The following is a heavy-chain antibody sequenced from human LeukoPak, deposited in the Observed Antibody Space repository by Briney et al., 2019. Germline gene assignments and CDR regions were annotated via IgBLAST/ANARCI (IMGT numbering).Heavy chain of an antibody. V-gene: IGHV3-48*04. CDR3: ARDSEMAEPYFDY. J-gene: IGHJ4*02. D-gene: IGHD5-24*01. CDR1: GFTFSSYS. Sequence: GGSLRLSCAASGFTFSSYSMNWVRQAPGKGLEWVSYISSSSSTIYYADSAKGRFTISRDNAKNSLYLQMNSLRAEDTAVYYCARDSEMAEPYFDYWGQGTLVTVSS. CDR2: ISSSSSTI.